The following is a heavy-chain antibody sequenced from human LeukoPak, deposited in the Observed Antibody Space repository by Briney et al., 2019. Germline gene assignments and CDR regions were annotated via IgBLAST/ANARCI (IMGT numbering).Heavy chain of an antibody. J-gene: IGHJ3*02. CDR3: AKELHSKDAFDI. Sequence: GRSLRLSCVVSGFTFSTYGMHWVRQAPGKGLEWVAIISYDGSGKYYADSVKGRFTISRDNSKNTLYLQMNSLRVEDTAVYYCAKELHSKDAFDIWGQGTMVTVSS. CDR1: GFTFSTYG. CDR2: ISYDGSGK. V-gene: IGHV3-30*18. D-gene: IGHD2-21*01.